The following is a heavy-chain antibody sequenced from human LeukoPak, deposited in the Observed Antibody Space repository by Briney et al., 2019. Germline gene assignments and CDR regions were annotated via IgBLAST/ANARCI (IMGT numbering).Heavy chain of an antibody. CDR1: GFTVSSNY. Sequence: GGSLRLSCAASGFTVSSNYMSWVRQAPGKGLGWVSVIYSGGSTYYADSVKGRFTISRDNSKNTLYLQMNSLRAEDTAVYYCARASGGTRYDYWGQGTLVTVSS. J-gene: IGHJ4*02. CDR3: ARASGGTRYDY. D-gene: IGHD6-13*01. V-gene: IGHV3-66*01. CDR2: IYSGGST.